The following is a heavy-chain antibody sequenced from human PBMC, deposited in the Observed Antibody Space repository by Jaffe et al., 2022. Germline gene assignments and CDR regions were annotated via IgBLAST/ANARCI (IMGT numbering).Heavy chain of an antibody. CDR1: GFTFDDYA. Sequence: EVQLVESGGGLVQPGRSLRLSCAASGFTFDDYAMHWVRQAPGKGLEWVSGISWNSGSIGYADSVKGRFTISRDNAKNSLYLQMNSLRAEDTALYYCAKDITGHLRDISDAFDIWGQGTMVTVSS. J-gene: IGHJ3*02. D-gene: IGHD1-20*01. V-gene: IGHV3-9*01. CDR3: AKDITGHLRDISDAFDI. CDR2: ISWNSGSI.